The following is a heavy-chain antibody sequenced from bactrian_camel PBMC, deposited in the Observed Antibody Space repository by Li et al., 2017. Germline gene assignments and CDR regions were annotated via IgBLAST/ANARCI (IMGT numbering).Heavy chain of an antibody. CDR2: ISPRGGEA. CDR3: AADFGLCFLSIAGRQVLRSASDFLY. Sequence: HVQLVESGGGSVQAGGSLRLSCVASTPGYGCMGWFRSTPESGREMVAFISPRGGEAYYSDSVKGRFTISHDSSKSTTALEMKNLKPEDTAIYHCAADFGLCFLSIAGRQVLRSASDFLYLAQGTQVTVS. D-gene: IGHD6*01. CDR1: TPGYGC. V-gene: IGHV3-3*01. J-gene: IGHJ4*01.